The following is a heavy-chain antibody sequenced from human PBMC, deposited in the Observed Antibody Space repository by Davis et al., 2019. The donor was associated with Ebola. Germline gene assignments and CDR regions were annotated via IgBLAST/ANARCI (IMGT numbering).Heavy chain of an antibody. CDR2: IWYDGSNK. CDR1: GFTFSSYG. CDR3: ARGAGATVVTPGYFDY. Sequence: GESLKISCAASGFTFSSYGMHWVRQAPGKGLEWVAVIWYDGSNKYYADSVKGRFTISRDNAKNSLYLQMNSLRDEDTAVYYCARGAGATVVTPGYFDYWGQGTLVTVSS. V-gene: IGHV3-33*01. D-gene: IGHD4-23*01. J-gene: IGHJ4*02.